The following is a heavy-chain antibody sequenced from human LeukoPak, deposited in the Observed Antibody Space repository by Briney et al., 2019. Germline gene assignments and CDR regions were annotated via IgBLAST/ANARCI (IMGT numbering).Heavy chain of an antibody. CDR2: ISAYNGNT. Sequence: GASVKVSCKAPGYTFTSYDISWVRQAPGQGLEWMGWISAYNGNTNYAQKLQGRVTMTTDTSTSTAYMELRSLRSDDTAVYYCAMVRGVIIDNYFDYWGQGTLVTVSS. CDR1: GYTFTSYD. D-gene: IGHD3-10*01. CDR3: AMVRGVIIDNYFDY. J-gene: IGHJ4*02. V-gene: IGHV1-18*01.